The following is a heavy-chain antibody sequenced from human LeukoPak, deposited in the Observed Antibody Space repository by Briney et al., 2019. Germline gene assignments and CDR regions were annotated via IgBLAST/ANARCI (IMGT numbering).Heavy chain of an antibody. CDR2: IIPILGIA. CDR1: GGTFSSYA. J-gene: IGHJ6*02. Sequence: SVKVSCKASGGTFSSYAISWVRQAAGQGLEWMGRIIPILGIANYAQKFQGRATITADKSTSTAYMELSSLRSEDTAVYYCARDRYCSGGSCAHGYYYYYGMDVWGQGTTVTVSS. CDR3: ARDRYCSGGSCAHGYYYYYGMDV. V-gene: IGHV1-69*04. D-gene: IGHD2-15*01.